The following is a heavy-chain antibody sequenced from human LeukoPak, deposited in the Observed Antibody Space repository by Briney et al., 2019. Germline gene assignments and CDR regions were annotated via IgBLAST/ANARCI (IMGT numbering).Heavy chain of an antibody. J-gene: IGHJ3*02. CDR2: IYHSGST. D-gene: IGHD3-3*01. CDR1: GGSISSGTYY. V-gene: IGHV4-39*07. CDR3: ARGPTIFGVWAFDI. Sequence: PSETLSLTCTVSGGSISSGTYYWAWIRQPPGKGLEWIGTIYHSGSTYYNPSLKSRVTISVDTSKNQFSLNLTSLTAADTAVYYCARGPTIFGVWAFDIWGQGTMVTVSS.